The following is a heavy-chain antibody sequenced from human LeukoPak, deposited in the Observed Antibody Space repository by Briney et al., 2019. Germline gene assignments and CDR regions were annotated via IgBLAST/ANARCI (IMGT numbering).Heavy chain of an antibody. CDR1: GYTFTGYY. CDR3: ARDPNYDYVWGSYREDY. V-gene: IGHV1-2*02. Sequence: ASVTVSCKASGYTFTGYYMHWVRQAPGQGLEWMGWINPNSGGTNYAQKFQGRVTMTRDTSISTAYMELSRLRSDDTAVYYCARDPNYDYVWGSYREDYWGQGTLVTVSS. D-gene: IGHD3-16*02. CDR2: INPNSGGT. J-gene: IGHJ4*02.